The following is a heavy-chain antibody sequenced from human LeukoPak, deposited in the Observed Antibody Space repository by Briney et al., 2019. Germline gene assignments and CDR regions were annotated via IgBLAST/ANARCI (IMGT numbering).Heavy chain of an antibody. CDR3: TTTYYYDGSGYYY. V-gene: IGHV3-15*07. J-gene: IGHJ4*02. Sequence: GGSLRLSCAASGFTFSNAWMNWVRQAPGKGLEWVGRIKSKTDGGTTDYAAPVKGRFTISRDDSKNTLYLQMNSLKTEDTAVYYCTTTYYYDGSGYYYWGQGTLVTVSS. D-gene: IGHD3-22*01. CDR2: IKSKTDGGTT. CDR1: GFTFSNAW.